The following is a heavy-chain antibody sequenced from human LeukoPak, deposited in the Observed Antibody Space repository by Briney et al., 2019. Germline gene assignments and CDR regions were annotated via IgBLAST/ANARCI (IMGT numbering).Heavy chain of an antibody. V-gene: IGHV4-39*01. Sequence: KPSETLSLTCTVSGGSISSSSYYWGWIRQPPGKGLEWIGSIYYSGSTYYNPSLKSRVTISVDTPKNQFSLKLSSVTAADTAVYYCARQSPHCSSTSCYDAFDIWGQGTMVTVSS. CDR3: ARQSPHCSSTSCYDAFDI. CDR2: IYYSGST. J-gene: IGHJ3*02. D-gene: IGHD2-2*01. CDR1: GGSISSSSYY.